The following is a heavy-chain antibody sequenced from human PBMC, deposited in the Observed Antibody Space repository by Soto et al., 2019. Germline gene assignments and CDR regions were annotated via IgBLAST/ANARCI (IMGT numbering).Heavy chain of an antibody. CDR2: IYYSGST. Sequence: QVQLQESGPGLVKPSQTLSLTCTVSGGSISSGGYYWSWIRQHPGKGLEWIGYIYYSGSTYYNPYFKSRVTISVDTSKNHFSLKLSSVTAADTAVYYCARKDYGDYAFDYLGQGTLVTVSS. V-gene: IGHV4-31*03. CDR1: GGSISSGGYY. D-gene: IGHD4-17*01. J-gene: IGHJ4*02. CDR3: ARKDYGDYAFDY.